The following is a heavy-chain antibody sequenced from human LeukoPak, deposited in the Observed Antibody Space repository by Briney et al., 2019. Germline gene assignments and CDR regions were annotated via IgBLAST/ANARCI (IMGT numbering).Heavy chain of an antibody. V-gene: IGHV3-30-3*01. CDR1: GFTFSSYA. Sequence: GGSLRLSCAASGFTFSSYAMHWVRQAPGKGLEWVAVISYDGSNKYYADSVKGRFTISRDNSKNTLYLQMNSLRAEDTAVYYCARVRSIAAAGYFDYWGQGTLVTVSS. CDR2: ISYDGSNK. CDR3: ARVRSIAAAGYFDY. D-gene: IGHD6-13*01. J-gene: IGHJ4*02.